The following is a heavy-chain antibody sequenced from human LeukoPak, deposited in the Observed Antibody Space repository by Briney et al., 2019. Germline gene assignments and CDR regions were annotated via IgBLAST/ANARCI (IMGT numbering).Heavy chain of an antibody. Sequence: GGSLRLSCAASGFTFSNSAMIWVRQAPGKGLEWVSSIGGGGSSYYAGSVKGRFTISRDNSKSTLYLQMNSLRAEDTAIFYCVKGVTMVRGSREFDFWGQGTLVTVSS. J-gene: IGHJ4*02. CDR1: GFTFSNSA. CDR3: VKGVTMVRGSREFDF. D-gene: IGHD3-10*01. V-gene: IGHV3-23*01. CDR2: IGGGGSS.